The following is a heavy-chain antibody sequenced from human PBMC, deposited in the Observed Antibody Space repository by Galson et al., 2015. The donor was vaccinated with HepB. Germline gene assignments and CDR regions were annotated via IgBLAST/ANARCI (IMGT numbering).Heavy chain of an antibody. CDR2: ISYDGSNK. Sequence: SLSLSCAASGFTFSSYGMHWVRQAPGKGLEGVAVISYDGSNKYYADSVKGRFTISRDNSKNTLFLQMNSLRAEDTAVYYCAKDLPSGPELLWFGELFDYWGQGTLVTVSS. V-gene: IGHV3-30*18. J-gene: IGHJ4*02. CDR1: GFTFSSYG. CDR3: AKDLPSGPELLWFGELFDY. D-gene: IGHD3-10*01.